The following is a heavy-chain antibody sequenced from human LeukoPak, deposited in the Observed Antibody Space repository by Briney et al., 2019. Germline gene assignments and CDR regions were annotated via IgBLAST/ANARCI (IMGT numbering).Heavy chain of an antibody. CDR1: GFTFSSYA. CDR3: TTEGGSSGHKMSYFYYYGMDV. J-gene: IGHJ6*02. Sequence: GGSLRLSCAASGFTFSSYAMSWVRQAPGKGLEWVSAISGSGGSTYYADSVKGRFTISRDNTKNTLYLQMNSLRAEDTAVYYCTTEGGSSGHKMSYFYYYGMDVWGQGTTVTVSS. D-gene: IGHD6-19*01. V-gene: IGHV3-23*01. CDR2: ISGSGGST.